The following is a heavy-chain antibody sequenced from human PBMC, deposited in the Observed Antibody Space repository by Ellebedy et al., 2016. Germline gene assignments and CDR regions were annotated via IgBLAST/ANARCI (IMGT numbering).Heavy chain of an antibody. CDR3: AGPWGRSLPVAEDDDAFDI. CDR1: GFTFTSSA. D-gene: IGHD3-16*01. CDR2: IVVGSGNT. J-gene: IGHJ3*02. Sequence: SVKVSCXASGFTFTSSAVQWVRQARGQRLEWIGWIVVGSGNTNYAQKFQERVTITRDMSTSTAYMELSSLRSEDTAVYYCAGPWGRSLPVAEDDDAFDIWGQGTMVTVSS. V-gene: IGHV1-58*01.